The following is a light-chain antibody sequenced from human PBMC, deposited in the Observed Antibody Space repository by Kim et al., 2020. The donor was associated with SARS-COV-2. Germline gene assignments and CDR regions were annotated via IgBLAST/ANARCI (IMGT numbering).Light chain of an antibody. CDR1: QSVSRN. Sequence: EIVMTQSPATLSVSPGERATLSCRASQSVSRNLGWYQQKPGQAPRLLIYGASIRATGIPVRFSGSGSGTEFTLTISSLQSEDFAVYYCQHYNNWPTWTFGQGTKVDIK. CDR2: GAS. CDR3: QHYNNWPTWT. J-gene: IGKJ1*01. V-gene: IGKV3-15*01.